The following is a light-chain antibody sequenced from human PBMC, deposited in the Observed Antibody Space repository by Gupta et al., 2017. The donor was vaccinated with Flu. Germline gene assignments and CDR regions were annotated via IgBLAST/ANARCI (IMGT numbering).Light chain of an antibody. V-gene: IGLV3-10*01. J-gene: IGLJ3*02. CDR3: YSEDTSSDYWV. CDR1: AVPKKF. CDR2: EDD. Sequence: SYELIQPPSVSVSPGQTATITCSGDAVPKKFVYWYQQKSGQAPVLVIYEDDKRPSGIPERFSGSTSGITATLTISGAHVDDEADYYCYSEDTSSDYWVFGGGTKLTVL.